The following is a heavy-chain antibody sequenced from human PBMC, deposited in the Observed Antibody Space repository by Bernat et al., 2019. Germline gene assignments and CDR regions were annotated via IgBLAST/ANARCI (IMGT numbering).Heavy chain of an antibody. CDR2: IYYSGST. D-gene: IGHD6-19*01. CDR3: ARAPGIYCSGWYYFNY. Sequence: QVQLQESGPGLVKPSETLSLTCTVSGGSISSYYWSWIRQPPGKGLEWIGYIYYSGSTNYNPSLKSRVTISVDTSKNQFSLKLGSVTAADTTVYYCARAPGIYCSGWYYFNYWGQGTLVTVSS. V-gene: IGHV4-59*01. J-gene: IGHJ4*02. CDR1: GGSISSYY.